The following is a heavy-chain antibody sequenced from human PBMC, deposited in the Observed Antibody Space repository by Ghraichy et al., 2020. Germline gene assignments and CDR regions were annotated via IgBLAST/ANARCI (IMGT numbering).Heavy chain of an antibody. Sequence: GGSLRLSCAASGFTFSSYSMNWVRQAPGKGLEWVSSISSSSSYIYYADSVKGRFTISRDNAKNSLYLQMNSLRAEDTAVYYCARDQSLHGRGYSYGALYFDYWGQGTLVTVSS. D-gene: IGHD5-18*01. J-gene: IGHJ4*02. CDR3: ARDQSLHGRGYSYGALYFDY. CDR1: GFTFSSYS. V-gene: IGHV3-21*01. CDR2: ISSSSSYI.